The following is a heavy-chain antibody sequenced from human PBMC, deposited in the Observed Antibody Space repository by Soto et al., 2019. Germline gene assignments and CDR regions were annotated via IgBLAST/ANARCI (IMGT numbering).Heavy chain of an antibody. D-gene: IGHD3-22*01. CDR2: IYYSGST. CDR1: GGSISSYY. Sequence: NPSETLSLTCTVSGGSISSYYWSWIRQPPGKGLEWIGYIYYSGSTNYNPSLKSRVTISVDTSKNQFSLKLSSVTAADTAVYYCARVVYDSSGYYTLHFDYWGQGTLVTVSS. V-gene: IGHV4-59*01. J-gene: IGHJ4*02. CDR3: ARVVYDSSGYYTLHFDY.